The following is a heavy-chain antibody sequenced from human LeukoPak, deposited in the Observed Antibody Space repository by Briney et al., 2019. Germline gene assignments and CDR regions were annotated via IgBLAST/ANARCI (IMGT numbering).Heavy chain of an antibody. J-gene: IGHJ4*02. CDR3: AKDLRNIHYLDY. V-gene: IGHV3-30*18. D-gene: IGHD1-14*01. CDR1: GFTFSSYG. Sequence: PGGPLRLSCAASGFTFSSYGMHWVRQAPGKGLEWVAVISYDGSNKYYADSVKGRFTISRDNSKNTLYLQMNSLRAEDTAVYYCAKDLRNIHYLDYWGQGTLVTVSS. CDR2: ISYDGSNK.